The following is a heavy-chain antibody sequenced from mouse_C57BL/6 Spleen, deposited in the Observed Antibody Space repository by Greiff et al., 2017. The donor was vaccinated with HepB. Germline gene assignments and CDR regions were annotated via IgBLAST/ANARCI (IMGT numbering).Heavy chain of an antibody. D-gene: IGHD1-1*01. CDR3: TYGGGAMDY. V-gene: IGHV6-3*01. CDR1: GFTFSNYW. CDR2: IRLKSDNYAT. Sequence: EVKLEESGGGLVQPGGSMKLSCVASGFTFSNYWMNWVRQSPEKGLEWVAQIRLKSDNYATHYAESVKGRFTISRDDSKSIVYLQMNNLRAEDTGIYYCTYGGGAMDYWGQGTSVTVSS. J-gene: IGHJ4*01.